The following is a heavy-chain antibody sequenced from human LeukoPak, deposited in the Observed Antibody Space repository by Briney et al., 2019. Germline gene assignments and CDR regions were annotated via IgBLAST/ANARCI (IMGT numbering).Heavy chain of an antibody. CDR2: INHSGST. CDR1: GESFSGYY. J-gene: IGHJ5*02. V-gene: IGHV4-34*01. D-gene: IGHD1-7*01. CDR3: ARGRGELELLP. Sequence: SETLSLTCAVYGESFSGYYWSWIRQPPGKGLEWIGEINHSGSTNYNPSLKSRVTISVDTSKNQFSLKLSSVTAADTAVYYCARGRGELELLPWGQGTLVTVSS.